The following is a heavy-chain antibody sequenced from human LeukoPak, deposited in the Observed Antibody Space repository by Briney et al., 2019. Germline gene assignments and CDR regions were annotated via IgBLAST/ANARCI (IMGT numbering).Heavy chain of an antibody. J-gene: IGHJ4*02. CDR2: ISYDGSNK. CDR1: GFTFSSYA. D-gene: IGHD5-18*01. CDR3: ARDWAAMGNLDY. V-gene: IGHV3-30-3*01. Sequence: PGGSLRLSCAASGFTFSSYAMHWVRQAPGKGLEWVAVISYDGSNKYYADSVKGRVTISRDNSKNTLYPQMNSLRAEDTAVYYCARDWAAMGNLDYWGQGTLVTVSS.